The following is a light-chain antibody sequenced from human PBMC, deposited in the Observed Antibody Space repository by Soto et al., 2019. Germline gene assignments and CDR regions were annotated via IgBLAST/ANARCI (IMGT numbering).Light chain of an antibody. CDR1: QTLSNSF. CDR3: QQYGTSEII. V-gene: IGKV3-20*01. Sequence: EIVWTQSQATLSLSPGERATLSFRASQTLSNSFIAWYQHKPGQAPRLLVYDTSTRATGIPDRYSGSGSGTDFTLTISRLEPEDFAVFFCQQYGTSEIIFGQGTRLEIK. CDR2: DTS. J-gene: IGKJ5*01.